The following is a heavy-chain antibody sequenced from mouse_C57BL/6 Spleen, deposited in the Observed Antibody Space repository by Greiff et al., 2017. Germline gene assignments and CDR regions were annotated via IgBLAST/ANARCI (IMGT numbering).Heavy chain of an antibody. CDR1: GFTFSSYG. Sequence: EVHLVESGGDLVKPGGSLKLSCAASGFTFSSYGMSWVRQTPDKRLEWVATISSGGSYTYYPDSVKGRFTISRDNAKNTLYLQMSSLKSEDTAMYYCARPLYYGSSYDWYFDVWGTGTTVTVSS. J-gene: IGHJ1*03. D-gene: IGHD1-1*01. V-gene: IGHV5-6*01. CDR3: ARPLYYGSSYDWYFDV. CDR2: ISSGGSYT.